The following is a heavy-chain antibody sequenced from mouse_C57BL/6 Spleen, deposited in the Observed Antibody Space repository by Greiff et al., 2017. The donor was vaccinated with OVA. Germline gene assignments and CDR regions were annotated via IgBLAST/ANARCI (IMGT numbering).Heavy chain of an antibody. D-gene: IGHD2-12*01. CDR2: IAPETGGT. V-gene: IGHV1-15*01. Sequence: VQLQQSGAELVRPGASVTLSCKASGYTFTDYEMHWVKQTPVHGLEWIGAIAPETGGTAYNQKFKGKAILTADKSSSTAYMELRSLTSEDSAVYYCTRIIEYYFDYWGQGTTLTVSS. CDR3: TRIIEYYFDY. J-gene: IGHJ2*01. CDR1: GYTFTDYE.